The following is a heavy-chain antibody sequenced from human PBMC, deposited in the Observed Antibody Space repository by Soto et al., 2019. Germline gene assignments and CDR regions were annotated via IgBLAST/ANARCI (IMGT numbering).Heavy chain of an antibody. CDR3: ARRLANTLDY. CDR1: GYNFATYW. D-gene: IGHD7-27*01. J-gene: IGHJ4*02. CDR2: IYPHDSDT. Sequence: GESLKISCKGSGYNFATYWIGWVRQMPGKGLEWMGIIYPHDSDTRYSPSFQGQVTISADKSISTAYLQWSSLKASDTAMYYCARRLANTLDYWGQGALVTVSS. V-gene: IGHV5-51*01.